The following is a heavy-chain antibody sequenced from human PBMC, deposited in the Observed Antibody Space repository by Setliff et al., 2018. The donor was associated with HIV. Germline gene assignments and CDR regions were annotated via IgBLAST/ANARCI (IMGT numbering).Heavy chain of an antibody. CDR1: GGSVSSGSYY. J-gene: IGHJ4*02. Sequence: PSETLSLTCTVSGGSVSSGSYYWSWIRQPPGKGLEWIGYIYYSGSTKHNPSLKSRVTISLDTSKNQFSLTRTSVTAADTAVYYCARYSPRGYTLTGPYWGQGTLVTVSS. D-gene: IGHD6-25*01. V-gene: IGHV4-61*01. CDR3: ARYSPRGYTLTGPY. CDR2: IYYSGST.